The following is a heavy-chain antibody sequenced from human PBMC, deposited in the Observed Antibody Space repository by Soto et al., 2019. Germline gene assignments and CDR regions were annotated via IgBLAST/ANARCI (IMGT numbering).Heavy chain of an antibody. CDR2: ISSSTSYV. J-gene: IGHJ5*01. V-gene: IGHV3-21*06. Sequence: GGSLRLSCAASGFTFSRYGMNWLRQAPGKGLEWVASISSSTSYVYYADSVKGRFSTSRDNAKNILYLEMYALRTEDTAVYYCARDPSEGRVGNWFESWGQGTLVPASS. CDR3: ARDPSEGRVGNWFES. D-gene: IGHD2-2*01. CDR1: GFTFSRYG.